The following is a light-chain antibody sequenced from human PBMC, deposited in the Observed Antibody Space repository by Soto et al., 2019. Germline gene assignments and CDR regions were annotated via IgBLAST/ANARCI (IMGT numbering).Light chain of an antibody. CDR3: CSYAGTYTYV. CDR2: DVT. V-gene: IGLV2-11*01. CDR1: SSDIGRYNF. Sequence: QSVLTQPRSVSGSPGQSVTISCTGTSSDIGRYNFVSWYQQHPGKAPHLLIFDVTKRPSGVPDRFSGSRSGNTASLTISGLQADDEADFYCCSYAGTYTYVFGTGTKVTAL. J-gene: IGLJ1*01.